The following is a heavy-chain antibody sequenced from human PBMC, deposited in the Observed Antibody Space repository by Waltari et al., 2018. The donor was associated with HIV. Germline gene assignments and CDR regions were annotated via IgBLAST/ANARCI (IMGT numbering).Heavy chain of an antibody. V-gene: IGHV3-30*03. CDR1: GFTFTTYG. Sequence: SGGQVVQSGGSLWLSCTASGFTFTTYGMVWVRQAPATGLQWLAFISSDATETLYADSVKGRFTISRDNSKSTIYLQMGGLRVQETAIYYCSSVFAPLLMETWYFDLWGRGSL. J-gene: IGHJ2*01. CDR3: SSVFAPLLMETWYFDL. D-gene: IGHD2-8*01. CDR2: ISSDATET.